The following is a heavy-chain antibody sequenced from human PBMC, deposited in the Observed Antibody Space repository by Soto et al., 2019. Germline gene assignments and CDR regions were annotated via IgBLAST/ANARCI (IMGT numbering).Heavy chain of an antibody. V-gene: IGHV3-23*01. CDR3: ASRGSGSYYDY. D-gene: IGHD1-26*01. J-gene: IGHJ4*02. Sequence: EVQLLESGGGLVQPGGSLRLSFAASGFTFSSYAMRWVRQAPGKGLELVSAISGSGDSTYYADSVKGRFTISRDNSKNTLYLQMNSLRAEDTAVYYCASRGSGSYYDYWGQGTLVTVSS. CDR2: ISGSGDST. CDR1: GFTFSSYA.